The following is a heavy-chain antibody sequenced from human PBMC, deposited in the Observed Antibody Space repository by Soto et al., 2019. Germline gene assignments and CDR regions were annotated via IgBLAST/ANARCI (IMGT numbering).Heavy chain of an antibody. D-gene: IGHD1-26*01. CDR1: GFTVSSNY. J-gene: IGHJ6*02. CDR3: ARAPGDVGAIPGYNVVGYGMAV. CDR2: IYSGGST. Sequence: GGSLRLSCAASGFTVSSNYMSWVRQAPGKGLEWVSVIYSGGSTYYADSVKGRFTISRDNSKNTLYLQMNSLRAEDTAVYYCARAPGDVGAIPGYNVVGYGMAVWGQGTTVTVSS. V-gene: IGHV3-53*01.